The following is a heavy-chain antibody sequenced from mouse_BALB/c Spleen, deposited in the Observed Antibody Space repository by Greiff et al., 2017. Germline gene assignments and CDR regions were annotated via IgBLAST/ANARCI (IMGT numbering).Heavy chain of an antibody. CDR1: GFTFSSFG. Sequence: EVQGVESGGGLVQPGGSRKLSCAASGFTFSSFGMHWVRQAPEKGLEWVAYISSGSSTIYYADTVKGRFTISRDNPKNTLFLQMTSLRSEDTAMYYCARSPSITTAMDYWGQGTSVTVSS. D-gene: IGHD1-1*01. V-gene: IGHV5-17*02. CDR2: ISSGSSTI. J-gene: IGHJ4*01. CDR3: ARSPSITTAMDY.